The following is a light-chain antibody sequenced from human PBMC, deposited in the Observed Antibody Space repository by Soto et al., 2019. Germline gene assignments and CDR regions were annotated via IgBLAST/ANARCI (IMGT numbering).Light chain of an antibody. J-gene: IGKJ5*01. CDR1: QNINNY. V-gene: IGKV1-33*01. Sequence: IHMTQSPSYLSASVGDRVTSSCQASQNINNYLNWYQQKPGRAPRLLIYDASNLEPGVPSRLRGSGSGTDFTFTISRMQPEDIATYYCQQYENLPTFGQGT. CDR2: DAS. CDR3: QQYENLPT.